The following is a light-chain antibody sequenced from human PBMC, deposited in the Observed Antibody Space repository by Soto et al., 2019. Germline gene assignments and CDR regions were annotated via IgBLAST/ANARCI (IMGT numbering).Light chain of an antibody. CDR2: AAS. CDR3: QQSYSTPIT. J-gene: IGKJ5*01. V-gene: IGKV1-39*01. Sequence: DIPITKSPSSLFASWADRVTITCRASQSISSYLNWYQQKPGKAPKILIYAASSLQSGVPSRFSGSGSGTDFTLTISSLQPEDFATYYCQQSYSTPITFGQGTRLEI. CDR1: QSISSY.